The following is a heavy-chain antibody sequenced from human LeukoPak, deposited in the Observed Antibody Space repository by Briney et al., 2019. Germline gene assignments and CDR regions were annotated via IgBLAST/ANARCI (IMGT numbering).Heavy chain of an antibody. CDR1: GGSISNYY. J-gene: IGHJ4*02. V-gene: IGHV4-59*01. CDR3: TRGAYTSITIFGVVSFDY. Sequence: SETLSLTCTVSGGSISNYYWTWIRQPPGKGLEWIGYIYYSGNTNYNPSLQSRVTISKDTSKNQFPLKLSSVTAADTAVYYCTRGAYTSITIFGVVSFDYWGQGTLVTVSS. CDR2: IYYSGNT. D-gene: IGHD3-3*01.